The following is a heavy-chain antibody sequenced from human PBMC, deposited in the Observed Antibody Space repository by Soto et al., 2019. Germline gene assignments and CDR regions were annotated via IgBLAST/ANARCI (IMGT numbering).Heavy chain of an antibody. CDR1: GGSISSGGYS. D-gene: IGHD4-17*01. CDR3: ARQTVTTYDAFDI. Sequence: SETLSLTCAVSGGSISSGGYSWSWIRQPPGKGLEWIGYIYHSGSTYYNPSLKSRVTISVDRSKNQFSLKLSSVTAADTAVYYCARQTVTTYDAFDIWGQGTMVTVSS. CDR2: IYHSGST. J-gene: IGHJ3*02. V-gene: IGHV4-30-2*01.